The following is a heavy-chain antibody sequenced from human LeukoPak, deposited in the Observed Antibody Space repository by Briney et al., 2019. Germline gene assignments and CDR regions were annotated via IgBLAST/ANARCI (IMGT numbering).Heavy chain of an antibody. CDR2: IYHSGST. CDR3: ARKGQHLVPDY. V-gene: IGHV4-39*07. CDR1: GDSIRSSSYY. D-gene: IGHD6-13*01. J-gene: IGHJ4*02. Sequence: SETLSLTCTVSGDSIRSSSYYWGWIRQPPGKGLEWIGTIYHSGSTYYNPSLKSRVTISVDTSKNQFSLNLNSVTAADTAVYYCARKGQHLVPDYWGQGTLVTVSS.